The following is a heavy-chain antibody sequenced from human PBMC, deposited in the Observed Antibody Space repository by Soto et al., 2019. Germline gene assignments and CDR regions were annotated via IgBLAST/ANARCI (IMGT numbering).Heavy chain of an antibody. CDR3: AHRPSGEITGLCA. CDR1: GFSLNTAGVG. V-gene: IGHV2-5*01. D-gene: IGHD3-10*01. CDR2: IYWNDDK. J-gene: IGHJ5*01. Sequence: SGPTLVNPTQTLTLTCTLSGFSLNTAGVGVVWIRQPPGKALEWLALIYWNDDKRYSPSLNNRLTITKDTSRSQVVLTMTNVAPDDKGTYYCAHRPSGEITGLCACAQGTTVPVSS.